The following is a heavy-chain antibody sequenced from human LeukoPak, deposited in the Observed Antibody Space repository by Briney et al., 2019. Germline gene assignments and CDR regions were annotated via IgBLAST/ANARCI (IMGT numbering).Heavy chain of an antibody. J-gene: IGHJ4*02. CDR1: GFTFDDYA. CDR3: AKDSGSSGYYYFDY. D-gene: IGHD3-22*01. V-gene: IGHV3-43D*03. Sequence: GGSLRLSCAASGFTFDDYAMHWVRQAPGKGLEWVSLISWDGGSTYYADSVKGRFTISRDNSKNSLYLQMNSLRAEDTALYYCAKDSGSSGYYYFDYWGQGTLVTVSS. CDR2: ISWDGGST.